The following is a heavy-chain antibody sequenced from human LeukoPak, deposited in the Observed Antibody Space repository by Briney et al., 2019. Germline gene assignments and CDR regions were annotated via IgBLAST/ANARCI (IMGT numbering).Heavy chain of an antibody. J-gene: IGHJ4*02. D-gene: IGHD2-8*01. V-gene: IGHV3-23*01. CDR1: GFTFSSYA. CDR2: ISGSGGST. CDR3: AKDLPLMVYAPGVFDY. Sequence: PGGSLRLSCAASGFTFSSYAMSWVRQAPGKGLEWVSAISGSGGSTYYADSVKGRFTISRDNSKNTLYLQMNSLRAEDTAVYYCAKDLPLMVYAPGVFDYWGQGTLVTVSS.